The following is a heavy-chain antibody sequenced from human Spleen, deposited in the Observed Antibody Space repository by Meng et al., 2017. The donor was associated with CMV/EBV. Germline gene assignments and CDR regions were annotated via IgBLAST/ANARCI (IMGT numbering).Heavy chain of an antibody. V-gene: IGHV1-24*01. D-gene: IGHD1-7*01. CDR1: GYTLTELS. CDR3: AKEALSGTKVLSFDY. CDR2: FDPEDGET. Sequence: ASVKVSCKVSGYTLTELSMHWVRQAPGKGLEWMGGFDPEDGETIYAQKFQGRVTMTEDTSTDTAYMELSSLRSEDTAVYYCAKEALSGTKVLSFDYWGQGTLGTVSS. J-gene: IGHJ4*02.